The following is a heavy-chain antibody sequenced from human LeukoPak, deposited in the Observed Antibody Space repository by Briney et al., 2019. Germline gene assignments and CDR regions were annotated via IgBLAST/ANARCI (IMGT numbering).Heavy chain of an antibody. V-gene: IGHV3-23*01. CDR1: GFTFSSFA. J-gene: IGHJ4*02. CDR3: AKEGTCNNFWSGYFH. Sequence: GGSLRLSCAASGFTFSSFAMSWVRQAPGKGLEWVSSVTGSGSVTSSTYYADSVKGRFTISRDNSKNTLYLQMNSLRAEDTALYYCAKEGTCNNFWSGYFHWGQGALVTVSS. CDR2: VTGSGSVTSST. D-gene: IGHD3-3*01.